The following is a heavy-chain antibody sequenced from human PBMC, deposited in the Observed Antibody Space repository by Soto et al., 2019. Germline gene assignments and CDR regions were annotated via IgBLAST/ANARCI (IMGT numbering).Heavy chain of an antibody. CDR2: SIPIFGTA. Sequence: QVQLVQSGAEVKKPGSSVKVSCKASGGTFSSYAISWVRQAPGQGLEWMGGSIPIFGTANYAQKFQGRVTITADESTSTAYMELSSLRSEDTAVYYCARCGSISIFGVADYYYGMDVWGQGTTVTVSS. J-gene: IGHJ6*02. V-gene: IGHV1-69*01. D-gene: IGHD3-3*01. CDR3: ARCGSISIFGVADYYYGMDV. CDR1: GGTFSSYA.